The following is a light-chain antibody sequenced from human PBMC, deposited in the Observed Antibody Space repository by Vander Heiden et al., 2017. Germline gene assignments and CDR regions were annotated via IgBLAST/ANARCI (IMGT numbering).Light chain of an antibody. Sequence: QSALTQPASVPGSPGHSMTNSCTGTSSDIGGYNLVTWYQQHLGKAPKLMIYEGSKRPSGVSNRVSGSKSGNTASLTISGLQAEDEADYYCCSYAGSSTFVVFGGGTKLTVL. V-gene: IGLV2-23*03. CDR2: EGS. CDR1: SSDIGGYNL. CDR3: CSYAGSSTFVV. J-gene: IGLJ2*01.